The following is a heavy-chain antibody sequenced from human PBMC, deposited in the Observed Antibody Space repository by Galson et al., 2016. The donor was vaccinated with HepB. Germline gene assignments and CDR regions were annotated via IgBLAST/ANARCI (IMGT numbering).Heavy chain of an antibody. Sequence: SLRLSCAGSGITFTDQYMDWVRQAPGKGLEWLGRIRNKASSYTTEYAASVRGRFSISRDDSENSLYLQMNSLKTDDTAMYYCARLVNLGGGTVIDYRGQGTLVTVSS. J-gene: IGHJ4*02. V-gene: IGHV3-72*01. D-gene: IGHD3-16*01. CDR2: IRNKASSYTT. CDR3: ARLVNLGGGTVIDY. CDR1: GITFTDQY.